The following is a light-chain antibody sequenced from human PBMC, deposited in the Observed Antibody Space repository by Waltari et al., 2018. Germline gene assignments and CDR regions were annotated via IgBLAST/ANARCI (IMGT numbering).Light chain of an antibody. CDR1: QSVSSN. V-gene: IGKV3-15*01. J-gene: IGKJ4*01. Sequence: EKVMTQSPATLSVSPGERATLSCRASQSVSSNLAWYQQKPGQAPRLLIYGASTRATGISARFSGSGSGTEFTLTISSLQSEDFAVDYCQQYKNWPLTFGGGTTVEIK. CDR3: QQYKNWPLT. CDR2: GAS.